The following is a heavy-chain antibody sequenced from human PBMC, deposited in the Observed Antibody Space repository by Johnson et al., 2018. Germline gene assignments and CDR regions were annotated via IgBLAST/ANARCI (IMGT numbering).Heavy chain of an antibody. Sequence: EVQLVQSGGGLVQPGGSLRLSCAASGFTFSSYWMHWVRQAPGKGLVWVSRINSDGSTTSYADSVKGRFSISRDNAKNTLYLKMNSLRAEDTAVYYCTKASTTSAFDIWGQGTMVTVSS. CDR2: INSDGSTT. D-gene: IGHD1-14*01. J-gene: IGHJ3*02. V-gene: IGHV3-74*02. CDR3: TKASTTSAFDI. CDR1: GFTFSSYW.